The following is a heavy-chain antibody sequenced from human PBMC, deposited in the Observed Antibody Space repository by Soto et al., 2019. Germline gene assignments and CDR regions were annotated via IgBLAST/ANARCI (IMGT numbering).Heavy chain of an antibody. CDR3: VRQWPVVGPLDH. J-gene: IGHJ4*02. D-gene: IGHD6-19*01. V-gene: IGHV3-73*02. Sequence: EVHLVQSGGGLVQPGGSLKLSCAASGFIFSGSAMHWVRQASGKGLEWVGRIGRKAKNYATEYGASVEGRFTISRDDSKNTTFLLMNSLKSEDTAVYFCVRQWPVVGPLDHWGQGTLVTVSS. CDR1: GFIFSGSA. CDR2: IGRKAKNYAT.